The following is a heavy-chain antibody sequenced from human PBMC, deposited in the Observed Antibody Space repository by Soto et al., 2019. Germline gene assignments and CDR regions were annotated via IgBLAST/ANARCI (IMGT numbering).Heavy chain of an antibody. CDR2: ISYDGNNK. CDR1: GFTFSSYG. J-gene: IGHJ4*02. V-gene: IGHV3-30*18. D-gene: IGHD6-13*01. Sequence: QAQLVESGGGVVQPGGSLRVSCAASGFTFSSYGMHWVRQAPGKGLEWVALISYDGNNKYYADSVKGRFTISRDNSKNKLYLQMNSLRDEDTAIYDCAKDFIINSRSWYFDYWGQGTLVPVSS. CDR3: AKDFIINSRSWYFDY.